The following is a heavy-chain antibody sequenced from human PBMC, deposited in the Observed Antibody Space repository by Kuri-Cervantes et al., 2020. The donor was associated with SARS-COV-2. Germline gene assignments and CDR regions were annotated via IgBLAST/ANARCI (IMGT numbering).Heavy chain of an antibody. D-gene: IGHD3-22*01. J-gene: IGHJ4*02. CDR2: INPNSGGT. CDR3: AVARGPDYYDSTFDY. CDR1: GYTFTGYY. Sequence: ASVKVSCKASGYTFTGYYMHWVRQAPGQGLEWMGWINPNSGGTNYAQKFQGRVTMTRDTSISTAYMGLSSLRSEDTAVYYCAVARGPDYYDSTFDYWGQGTLVTVSS. V-gene: IGHV1-2*02.